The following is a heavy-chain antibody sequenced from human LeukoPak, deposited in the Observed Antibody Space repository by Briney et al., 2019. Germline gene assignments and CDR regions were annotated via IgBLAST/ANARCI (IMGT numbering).Heavy chain of an antibody. CDR1: GYSFTSYW. Sequence: GESLKISCKGSGYSFTSYWIGWVRQMPGKGLEWMGIIYPGDSDTRYSPSFQGQVTISADKSISTAYLQWSSPKASDTAMYYCARRFSDYYYGMDVWGQGTTVTVSS. J-gene: IGHJ6*02. V-gene: IGHV5-51*01. CDR2: IYPGDSDT. D-gene: IGHD2/OR15-2a*01. CDR3: ARRFSDYYYGMDV.